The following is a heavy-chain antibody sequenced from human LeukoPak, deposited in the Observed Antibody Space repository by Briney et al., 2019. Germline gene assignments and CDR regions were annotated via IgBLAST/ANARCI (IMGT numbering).Heavy chain of an antibody. J-gene: IGHJ3*02. CDR3: ARENRGYSYGRPFDI. D-gene: IGHD5-18*01. CDR1: GYTFNSYY. Sequence: ASVKVSCKASGYTFNSYYMHWVRQAPGQGLEWMGIINPSGGSTSYAQKFQGRVTMTRDTSTSTVYMELSSLRSEDTAVYYCARENRGYSYGRPFDIWGQGTMVTVSS. V-gene: IGHV1-46*02. CDR2: INPSGGST.